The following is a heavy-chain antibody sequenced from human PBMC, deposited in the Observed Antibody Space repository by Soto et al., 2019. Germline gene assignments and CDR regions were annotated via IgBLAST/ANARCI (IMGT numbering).Heavy chain of an antibody. CDR2: ISGGGDAT. CDR1: GFTFGNYA. J-gene: IGHJ4*02. CDR3: AKKSLGSITLPALYYFDY. D-gene: IGHD7-27*01. Sequence: EVQLLESGGGLVQPGGSLRLSCAASGFTFGNYAFSWVRQAPGKGLEWVSVISGGGDATYYPDSVKGRFTTSRDNSKNTVYLQINRLRAEDTAVYYCAKKSLGSITLPALYYFDYWGQGTLVTVSS. V-gene: IGHV3-23*01.